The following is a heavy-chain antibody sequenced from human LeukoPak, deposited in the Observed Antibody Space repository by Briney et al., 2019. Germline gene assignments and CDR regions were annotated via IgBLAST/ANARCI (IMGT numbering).Heavy chain of an antibody. CDR3: VRDWAHCGGDCYPGY. CDR1: GYSISSGYY. D-gene: IGHD2-21*02. CDR2: IYHTGRT. J-gene: IGHJ4*02. Sequence: PSETLSLTRAVSGYSISSGYYWGWIRQPPAKGLEWIGSIYHTGRTYYNPSLKSRVTISIDTSKNQFSLKLSSVTAADTAVYYCVRDWAHCGGDCYPGYWGQGTLVTVSS. V-gene: IGHV4-38-2*02.